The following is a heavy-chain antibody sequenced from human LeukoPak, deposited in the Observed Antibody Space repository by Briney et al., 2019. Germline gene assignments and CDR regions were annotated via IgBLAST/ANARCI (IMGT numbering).Heavy chain of an antibody. J-gene: IGHJ5*02. D-gene: IGHD2-2*01. Sequence: PSETLSLTCTVSGGSISSYYWSWIRQPPGKGLEWIGYIYYSGSTNYNPSLKSRVTISVDTSKNQFSLKLSSVTAADTAVYYCATGLPAAMRWFDPWGQGTLVTVSS. V-gene: IGHV4-59*01. CDR1: GGSISSYY. CDR2: IYYSGST. CDR3: ATGLPAAMRWFDP.